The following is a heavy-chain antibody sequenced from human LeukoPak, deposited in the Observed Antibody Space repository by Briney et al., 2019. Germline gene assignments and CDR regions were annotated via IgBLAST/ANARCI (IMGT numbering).Heavy chain of an antibody. CDR1: GFTFSSYG. Sequence: GGSLRLSCAASGFTFSSYGMHWVRQAPGKGLEWVAVIWYDGSNKYYADSVKGRFTISRDNSKNTLYLQMNSLRAEDTAVYYCASSVQLWFLFDYWGQGTLVTVSS. D-gene: IGHD5-18*01. V-gene: IGHV3-33*01. CDR3: ASSVQLWFLFDY. CDR2: IWYDGSNK. J-gene: IGHJ4*02.